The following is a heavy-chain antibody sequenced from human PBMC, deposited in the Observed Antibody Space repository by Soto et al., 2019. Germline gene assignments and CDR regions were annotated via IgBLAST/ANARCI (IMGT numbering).Heavy chain of an antibody. Sequence: WGSLRLSCAVSGFTFSNDAMAWVRQAPGKGLEYVSRRTGNGVSTYYAHSVKGRFTISRDNSKNTLYVQMNILTDKDTAIYYYAKPGASHTCIPAGFVPGGQGTL. V-gene: IGHV3-23*01. D-gene: IGHD2-15*01. CDR2: RTGNGVST. CDR3: AKPGASHTCIPAGFVP. CDR1: GFTFSNDA. J-gene: IGHJ5*02.